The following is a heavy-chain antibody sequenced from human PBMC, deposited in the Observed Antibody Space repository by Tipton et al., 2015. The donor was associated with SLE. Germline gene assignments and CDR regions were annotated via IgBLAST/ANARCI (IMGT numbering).Heavy chain of an antibody. Sequence: LSLTCTVSGGSISSSSFYWGWIRQPPGKGLEWVSSISSSGTYIYYADSLKGRLTISRDDAKNSLYLQMNSLRAEDTAVYYCARRTCPSSSCYGMDVWGQGTTVTVSS. V-gene: IGHV3-21*03. CDR3: ARRTCPSSSCYGMDV. CDR1: GGSISSSS. CDR2: ISSSGTYI. J-gene: IGHJ6*02. D-gene: IGHD2-2*01.